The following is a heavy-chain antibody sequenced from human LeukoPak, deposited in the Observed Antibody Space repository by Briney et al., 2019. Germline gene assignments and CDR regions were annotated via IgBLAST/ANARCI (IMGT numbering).Heavy chain of an antibody. J-gene: IGHJ4*02. CDR1: GGSISSGDYY. CDR2: IYYSGST. Sequence: SQTLSLTCTVSGGSISSGDYYWRWIRQPPGKGLEWIGYIYYSGSTYYNPSLKSRVTISVDTCKNQFSLKLSSVTAADTAVYYCARAWIVGATWFDYWGQGTLVTVSS. V-gene: IGHV4-30-4*01. D-gene: IGHD1-26*01. CDR3: ARAWIVGATWFDY.